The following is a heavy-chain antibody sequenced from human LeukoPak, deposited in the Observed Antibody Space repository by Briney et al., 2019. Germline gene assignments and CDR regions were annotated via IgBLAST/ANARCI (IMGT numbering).Heavy chain of an antibody. V-gene: IGHV3-53*04. CDR1: GFTVSSNY. J-gene: IGHJ4*02. CDR2: IYSGGST. CDR3: ARVAPRVEMATTYYFDY. Sequence: GGSLRLSCAASGFTVSSNYMSWVRQAPGKGLEWVSVIYSGGSTYYADSVKGRFTISRHNSKNTLYLQMNSLRAEDTAVYYCARVAPRVEMATTYYFDYWGQGTLVTVSS. D-gene: IGHD1-1*01.